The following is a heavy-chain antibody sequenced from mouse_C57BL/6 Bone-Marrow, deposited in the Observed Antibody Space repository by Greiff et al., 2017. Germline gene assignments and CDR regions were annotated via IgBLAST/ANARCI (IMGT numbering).Heavy chain of an antibody. V-gene: IGHV1-63*01. CDR2: IYPGGGYT. D-gene: IGHD2-14*01. CDR3: ARGWYVGDLDY. J-gene: IGHJ2*01. CDR1: GYTFTNYG. Sequence: QVQLQQSGAELVRPGTSVKMSCKASGYTFTNYGIGWAKQRPGNGLEWIGDIYPGGGYTYYNDKVKGKSTMTADKTSSKAYMQVSTLTSEDSAIYDCARGWYVGDLDYWGQGTTLTVSS.